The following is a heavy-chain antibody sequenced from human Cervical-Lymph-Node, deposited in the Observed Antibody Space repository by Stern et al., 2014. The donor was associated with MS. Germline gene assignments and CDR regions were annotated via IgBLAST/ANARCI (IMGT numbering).Heavy chain of an antibody. D-gene: IGHD6-19*01. CDR3: ARGAVAGGMDV. CDR1: GFTFSSYA. CDR2: ISYDGSNK. Sequence: QLVESGGGVVQPGRSLRLSCAASGFTFSSYAMHWVRQAPGKGLEWVAVISYDGSNKYYADSVKGRFPISRDNSKNTLYLQMNSLRAEDTAVYYCARGAVAGGMDVWGQGTTVTVSS. J-gene: IGHJ6*02. V-gene: IGHV3-30*04.